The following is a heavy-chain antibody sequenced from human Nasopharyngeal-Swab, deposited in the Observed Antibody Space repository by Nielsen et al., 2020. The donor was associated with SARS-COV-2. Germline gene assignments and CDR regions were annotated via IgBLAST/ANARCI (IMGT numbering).Heavy chain of an antibody. V-gene: IGHV4-31*02. J-gene: IGHJ6*04. Sequence: WIRQPPGKGLEWIGYIYYSGSTYYNPYLKSRVTISVDTSKNQFSLKLSSVTAADTAVYYCARGQQLVTMDVWGKGTTVTVSS. D-gene: IGHD6-13*01. CDR2: IYYSGST. CDR3: ARGQQLVTMDV.